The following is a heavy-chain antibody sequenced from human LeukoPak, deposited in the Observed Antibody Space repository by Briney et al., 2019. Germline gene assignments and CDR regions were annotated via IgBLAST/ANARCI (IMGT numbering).Heavy chain of an antibody. J-gene: IGHJ4*02. Sequence: LSGRSLRLSCAASGFTFDDYAMHWVRQAPGKGLEWVSGISWNSGSIGYADSVKGRFTISRDNAKNSLYLQVSSLRAEDTALYYCAKAGGSFNWGQGTLVTVSS. V-gene: IGHV3-9*01. CDR1: GFTFDDYA. CDR2: ISWNSGSI. CDR3: AKAGGSFN. D-gene: IGHD1-26*01.